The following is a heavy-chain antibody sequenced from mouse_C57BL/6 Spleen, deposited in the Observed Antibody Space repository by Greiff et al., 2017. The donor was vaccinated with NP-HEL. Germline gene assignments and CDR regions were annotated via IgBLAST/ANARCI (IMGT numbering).Heavy chain of an antibody. V-gene: IGHV3-6*01. CDR3: ASDGSYFDY. J-gene: IGHJ2*01. CDR2: ISYDGSN. Sequence: EVQLQESGPGLVKPSQSLSLTCSVTGYSITSGYYWNWIRQFPGNKLEWMGYISYDGSNNYNPSLKNRISITRDTSKNQFFLKLNSVTTEDTATYYCASDGSYFDYWGQGTTLTVSS. CDR1: GYSITSGYY. D-gene: IGHD2-2*01.